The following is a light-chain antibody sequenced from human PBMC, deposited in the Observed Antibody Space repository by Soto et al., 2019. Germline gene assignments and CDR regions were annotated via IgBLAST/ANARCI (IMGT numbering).Light chain of an antibody. CDR2: AAS. V-gene: IGKV3-20*01. J-gene: IGKJ1*01. CDR3: QQYGSSRWT. CDR1: QSVSNTY. Sequence: EIVLTQSPDTLSLFPGERATLSCRASQSVSNTYLAWYQQKPGQAPRPLISAASTSATGTPDRFSGSGSGTDFALTISRLEPEDFAIYYCQQYGSSRWTFGQGTKVEIK.